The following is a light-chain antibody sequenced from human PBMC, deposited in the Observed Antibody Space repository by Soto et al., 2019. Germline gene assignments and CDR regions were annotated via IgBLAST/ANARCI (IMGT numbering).Light chain of an antibody. J-gene: IGKJ1*01. CDR1: QSISGW. CDR2: TAS. V-gene: IGKV1-5*03. Sequence: DIQMTQSPSTLSASVGDRVTITCRASQSISGWLAWFQQKPWKAPRLLIFTASSLDSGVPSRFSGSGSGTEFTLTISSLQPDDFATYYCQQYNSFPWTFGQGTKVEIK. CDR3: QQYNSFPWT.